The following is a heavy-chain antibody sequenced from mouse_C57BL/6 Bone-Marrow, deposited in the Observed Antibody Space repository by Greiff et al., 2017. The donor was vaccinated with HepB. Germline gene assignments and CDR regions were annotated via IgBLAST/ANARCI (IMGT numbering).Heavy chain of an antibody. J-gene: IGHJ1*03. CDR1: GYTFTSYW. CDR2: IYPGNSDT. Sequence: EVQLQQSGTVLARPGASVKMSCKTSGYTFTSYWMHWVKQRPGQGLEWIGAIYPGNSDTSYNQKFKGKAKLTAVTSASTAYMELSSLTNEDSAVYYCRGDGSSLGYFDVWGTGTTVTVSS. D-gene: IGHD1-1*01. CDR3: RGDGSSLGYFDV. V-gene: IGHV1-5*01.